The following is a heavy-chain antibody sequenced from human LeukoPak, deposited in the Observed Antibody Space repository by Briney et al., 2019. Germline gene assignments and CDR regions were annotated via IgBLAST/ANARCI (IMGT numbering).Heavy chain of an antibody. V-gene: IGHV3-48*01. CDR2: IGGRGSNI. Sequence: PGGSLRLSCAASGFTFSSYSMNWVRQAPGKGLEWVSYIGGRGSNICYADSVKGRFTISRDNAKNSVNLQMNSLRAEDTAVYYCARGRHSSSGYYYGDWGQGTLVTVSS. CDR3: ARGRHSSSGYYYGD. D-gene: IGHD3-22*01. J-gene: IGHJ4*02. CDR1: GFTFSSYS.